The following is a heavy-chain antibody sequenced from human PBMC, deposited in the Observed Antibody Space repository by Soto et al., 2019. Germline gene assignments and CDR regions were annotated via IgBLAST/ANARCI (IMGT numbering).Heavy chain of an antibody. D-gene: IGHD3-10*01. CDR3: AKDPSYDGGWYFQH. J-gene: IGHJ1*01. CDR1: GFTFSSYA. CDR2: ISGSGGST. V-gene: IGHV3-23*01. Sequence: GGSLRLSCAASGFTFSSYAMSWVRQAPGKGMEWVSAISGSGGSTYYADSVKGRFTISRDNSKNTLYLQMNSLRAEDTAVYYCAKDPSYDGGWYFQHWGQGTLVTVSS.